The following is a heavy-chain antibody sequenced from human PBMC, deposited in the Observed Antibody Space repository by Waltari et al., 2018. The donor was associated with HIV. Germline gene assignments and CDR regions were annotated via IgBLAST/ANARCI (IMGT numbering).Heavy chain of an antibody. CDR1: GFTFSSYS. J-gene: IGHJ4*02. Sequence: EVQLVESGGGLVKPGGSLRLSCAASGFTFSSYSMNWVRQAPGKGLDVVSSSSSSRSYIDYADSVKGRFTISRDNAKNALYLQMNSLRAEDTAVYYCATLVSSGWYYFDYWGQGTLVTVSS. V-gene: IGHV3-21*01. CDR3: ATLVSSGWYYFDY. D-gene: IGHD6-19*01. CDR2: SSSSRSYI.